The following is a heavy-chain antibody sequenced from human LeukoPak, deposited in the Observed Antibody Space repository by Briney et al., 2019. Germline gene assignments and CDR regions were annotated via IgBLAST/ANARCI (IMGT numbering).Heavy chain of an antibody. Sequence: GASVKVSCKVSGYTLTELSMHWVRQGPGKGLEWMGGFDPEDGETIHAQKFQGRVTMTEDTSTDTAYMELSSLRSEDTAVYYCATDRTYSSSSGDAFDIWGQGTMVTVSS. J-gene: IGHJ3*02. CDR1: GYTLTELS. CDR3: ATDRTYSSSSGDAFDI. CDR2: FDPEDGET. V-gene: IGHV1-24*01. D-gene: IGHD6-6*01.